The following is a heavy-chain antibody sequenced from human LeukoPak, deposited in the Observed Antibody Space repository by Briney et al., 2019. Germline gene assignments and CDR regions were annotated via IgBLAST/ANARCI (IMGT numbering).Heavy chain of an antibody. CDR1: GFTFGSYG. D-gene: IGHD4-11*01. J-gene: IGHJ5*02. CDR2: ISYDGSNK. V-gene: IGHV3-30*18. Sequence: GGSLRLSCAASGFTFGSYGMHWVRQAPGKGLEWVAVISYDGSNKYYADSVKGRFTISRDNSKNTLYLQMNSLRAEDTAVYYCAKDSVTDYSNYSGWFDPWGQGTLVTVSS. CDR3: AKDSVTDYSNYSGWFDP.